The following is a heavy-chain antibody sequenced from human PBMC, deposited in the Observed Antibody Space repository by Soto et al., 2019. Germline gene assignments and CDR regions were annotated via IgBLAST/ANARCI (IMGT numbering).Heavy chain of an antibody. CDR1: GGSISSYY. Sequence: QVQLQESGPGLVKPSETLSLTCTVSGGSISSYYWSWIRQPPGKGLEWIGYIYYSGSTNYNPSLKRRVTRSVDTSKNQSSLNLRSVTGADPAVYYWARGNNRSSWDGEAGRCDYGGQGTLVTVSS. V-gene: IGHV4-59*01. CDR3: ARGNNRSSWDGEAGRCDY. CDR2: IYYSGST. J-gene: IGHJ4*02. D-gene: IGHD6-13*01.